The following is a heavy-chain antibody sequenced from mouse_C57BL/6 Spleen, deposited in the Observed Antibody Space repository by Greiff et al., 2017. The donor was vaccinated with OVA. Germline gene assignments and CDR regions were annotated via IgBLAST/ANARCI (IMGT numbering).Heavy chain of an antibody. V-gene: IGHV1-81*01. CDR1: GYTFTSYG. CDR2: IYPRGGNT. D-gene: IGHD2-3*01. J-gene: IGHJ3*01. CDR3: ARYDGYYLGFAY. Sequence: QVQLQQPGAELARPGASVKLSCKASGYTFTSYGISWVKQSTGQGLEWIGEIYPRGGNTYYNEKFKGKATLTADKSSSTAYMELRSLTSEDSAVYFCARYDGYYLGFAYWGQGTLVTVSA.